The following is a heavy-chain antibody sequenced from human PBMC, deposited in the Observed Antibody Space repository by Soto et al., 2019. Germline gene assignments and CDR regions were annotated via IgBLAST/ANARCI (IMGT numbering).Heavy chain of an antibody. Sequence: QVQLVESGGGVVQPGRSLRLSCAASGFTFSSYGMHWVRQAPGKGLEWVAVISYDGSNKYYADSVKGRFTISRDNSKNTLYLQMHSLRAEDPAVYYCAKDRPSGSRPYYYGMDVWGQGTTVTVSS. D-gene: IGHD1-26*01. CDR1: GFTFSSYG. CDR3: AKDRPSGSRPYYYGMDV. J-gene: IGHJ6*02. CDR2: ISYDGSNK. V-gene: IGHV3-30*18.